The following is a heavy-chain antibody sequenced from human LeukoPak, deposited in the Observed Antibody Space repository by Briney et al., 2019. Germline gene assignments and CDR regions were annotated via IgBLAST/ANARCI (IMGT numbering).Heavy chain of an antibody. V-gene: IGHV3-64*01. CDR3: ARYSGSYDY. CDR1: GFSFSNFG. Sequence: GGSLRLSCAASGFSFSNFGMHWVRQAPGKGLEYVSAISSNGGSTYYANSVKGRFTISRDNSKNTLYLQMGSLRAEDMAVYYCARYSGSYDYWGQGTLVTVSS. CDR2: ISSNGGST. J-gene: IGHJ4*02. D-gene: IGHD1-26*01.